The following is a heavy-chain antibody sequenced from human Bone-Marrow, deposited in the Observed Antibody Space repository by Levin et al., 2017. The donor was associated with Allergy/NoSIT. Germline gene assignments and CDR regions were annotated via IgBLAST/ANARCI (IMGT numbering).Heavy chain of an antibody. CDR1: GGSINGSTYY. CDR2: IYTSGST. D-gene: IGHD6-19*01. V-gene: IGHV4-61*09. Sequence: SETLSLSCTVSGGSINGSTYYWSWVRQPAGTGLEWIGHIYTSGSTNYNPSLKSRVTISMDTSKNQFSLRLTSVTAADTAVYFCARVTSGWSVGPLDYWGQGALVTVSS. J-gene: IGHJ4*02. CDR3: ARVTSGWSVGPLDY.